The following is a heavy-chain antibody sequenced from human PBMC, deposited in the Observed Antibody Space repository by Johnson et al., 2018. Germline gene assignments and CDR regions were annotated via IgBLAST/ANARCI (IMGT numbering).Heavy chain of an antibody. CDR3: AKDGHDGPGGNCFHGIHMDV. CDR1: GFTFHDYS. CDR2: IGWDGSST. V-gene: IGHV3-43*01. J-gene: IGHJ6*03. Sequence: VQLVQSGGAVVQPGGSLRLSCIASGFTFHDYSMHWVRQAPGKGLEWVSLIGWDGSSTYYADSVKGRFTIARDNSKNFLYLQMNSLRSEDKALSYCAKDGHDGPGGNCFHGIHMDVWGTGTTVTVSS. D-gene: IGHD2-21*01.